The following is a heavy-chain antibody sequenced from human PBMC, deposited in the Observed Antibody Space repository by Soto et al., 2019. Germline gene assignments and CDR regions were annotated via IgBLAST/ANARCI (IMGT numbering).Heavy chain of an antibody. V-gene: IGHV4-39*01. J-gene: IGHJ4*01. CDR1: GGSITRNNHY. CDR3: ARLGSSGGYQGSYFYY. Sequence: SETLSLTCIVSGGSITRNNHYWGWIRQSPGKGLEWIGSILYSGSTNYNPSLKSRVTLSVETSKNQFSLKMSSVTAADTALYYCARLGSSGGYQGSYFYYWGQGTLVTVSS. CDR2: ILYSGST. D-gene: IGHD6-19*01.